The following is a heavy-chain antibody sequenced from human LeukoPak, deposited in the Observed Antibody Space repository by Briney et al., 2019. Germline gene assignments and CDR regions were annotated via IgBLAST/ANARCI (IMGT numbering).Heavy chain of an antibody. V-gene: IGHV3-74*01. D-gene: IGHD2-2*01. CDR2: INSDGSWT. Sequence: GGSLRLSCAASGNYWMHWVRQAPGKGLVWVSHINSDGSWTSYADSVKGRFTISKDNAKNTVYLQLNNLRAEDTAVYYCVSFYETYWGRGTLVTVSS. CDR3: VSFYETY. J-gene: IGHJ4*02. CDR1: GNYW.